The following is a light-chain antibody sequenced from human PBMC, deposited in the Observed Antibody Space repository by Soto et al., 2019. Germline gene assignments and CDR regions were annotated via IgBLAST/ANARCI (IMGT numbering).Light chain of an antibody. J-gene: IGLJ1*01. Sequence: QSVLTQPASVSGSPGQSITISCTGTSSDVGGYNYVSWYQQHPGKAPKLMIYEVSNRPSGVSNRFSGSKSGNTASLTISGLQAEDEADYYCTSSTSSSTPVFGTGTKVTVL. CDR3: TSSTSSSTPV. CDR2: EVS. V-gene: IGLV2-14*01. CDR1: SSDVGGYNY.